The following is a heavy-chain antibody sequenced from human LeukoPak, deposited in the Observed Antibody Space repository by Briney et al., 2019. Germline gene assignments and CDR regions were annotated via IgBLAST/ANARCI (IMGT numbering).Heavy chain of an antibody. CDR1: GFTFSSYG. CDR2: ISSSDSDI. J-gene: IGHJ4*02. CDR3: ARAIYSGYVPPHY. D-gene: IGHD5-12*01. Sequence: PGRSLRLSCAASGFTFSSYGMHWVRQAPGKGLEWVSSISSSDSDIYYADSVKGRFTISRDNAKNSLYLQMNSLRAGDTAVYYCARAIYSGYVPPHYWGQGTLVTVSS. V-gene: IGHV3-21*01.